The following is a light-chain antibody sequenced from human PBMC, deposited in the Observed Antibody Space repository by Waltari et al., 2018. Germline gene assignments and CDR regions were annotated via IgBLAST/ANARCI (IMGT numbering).Light chain of an antibody. J-gene: IGLJ2*01. CDR3: GTWDNRLSAVV. CDR2: DNI. Sequence: QSVLTHPPSVSAAPGSEITIYCSGSNSNIGSNYVYWYQQFPGAAPKLLIHDNIQRPSDTPDRFSGSKSGTSAALGIAGLQTGDEADYFCGTWDNRLSAVVFGGGTKLTVL. CDR1: NSNIGSNY. V-gene: IGLV1-51*01.